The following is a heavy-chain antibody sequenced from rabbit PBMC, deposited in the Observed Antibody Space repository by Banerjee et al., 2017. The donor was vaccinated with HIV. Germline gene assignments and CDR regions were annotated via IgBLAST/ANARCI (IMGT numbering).Heavy chain of an antibody. D-gene: IGHD8-1*01. J-gene: IGHJ4*01. CDR2: IIAGDGDT. CDR3: ARWSSDYIESINL. Sequence: QEQLEESGGGLVKPEGSLTLTCKASGFDLSSYYYMCWVRQAPGKGLEWIGCIIAGDGDTYYASWAKGRFTISKTSSTTVTLQMTSLTAADTATYFCARWSSDYIESINLWGPGTLVTVS. V-gene: IGHV1S45*01. CDR1: GFDLSSYYY.